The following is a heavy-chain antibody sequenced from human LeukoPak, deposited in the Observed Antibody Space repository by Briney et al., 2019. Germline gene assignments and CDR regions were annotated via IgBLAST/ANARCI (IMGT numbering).Heavy chain of an antibody. D-gene: IGHD4-23*01. CDR3: ARDALSGGNWAPWFDP. J-gene: IGHJ5*02. CDR1: GGTFISYA. Sequence: GASVKVSCKASGGTFISYAISWVRQAPGQGLEWMGGIIPIFGTANYAQKFQGRVTITADESTSTAYMELSSLRSEDTAVYYCARDALSGGNWAPWFDPWGQGTLVTVSS. V-gene: IGHV1-69*13. CDR2: IIPIFGTA.